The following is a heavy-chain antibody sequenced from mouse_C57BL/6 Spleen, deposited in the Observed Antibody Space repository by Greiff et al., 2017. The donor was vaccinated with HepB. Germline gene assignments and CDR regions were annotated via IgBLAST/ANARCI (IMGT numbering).Heavy chain of an antibody. Sequence: VQLKQSGPELVKPGASVKIPCKASGYTFTDYNMDWVKQSHGKSLEWIGDINPNNGGTIYNQKFKGKATLTVDKSSSTAYMELRSLTSEDTAVYYCAREGTAQATRFAYWGQGTLVTVSA. CDR2: INPNNGGT. D-gene: IGHD3-2*02. J-gene: IGHJ3*01. CDR3: AREGTAQATRFAY. CDR1: GYTFTDYN. V-gene: IGHV1-18*01.